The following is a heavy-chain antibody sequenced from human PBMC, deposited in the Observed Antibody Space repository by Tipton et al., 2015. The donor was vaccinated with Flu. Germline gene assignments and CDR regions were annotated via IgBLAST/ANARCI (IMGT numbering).Heavy chain of an antibody. CDR1: GFTFGSYG. CDR3: AREWSEFYMDV. J-gene: IGHJ6*03. D-gene: IGHD3-3*01. V-gene: IGHV3-33*01. CDR2: LWFDGSHM. Sequence: SGFTFGSYGMDWVRQAPGKGLEWVAYLWFDGSHMHYADSVKGRFTISRDNSKNTLYLQMNSLRDEDTAVYYCAREWSEFYMDVWGKGTTVTVSS.